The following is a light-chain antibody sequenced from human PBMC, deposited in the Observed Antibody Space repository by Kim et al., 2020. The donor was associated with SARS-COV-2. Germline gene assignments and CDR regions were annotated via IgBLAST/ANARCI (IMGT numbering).Light chain of an antibody. Sequence: SVKLTCILTSGHSTYAIAWHQQQPEKGPRFLMKLNSDGSHRRGDGIPDRFSGSSSGTERYLTISSVQAEDEAAYYCQTWDTAIRVFGGGTQLTVL. V-gene: IGLV4-69*01. CDR2: LNSDGSH. CDR1: SGHSTYA. CDR3: QTWDTAIRV. J-gene: IGLJ3*02.